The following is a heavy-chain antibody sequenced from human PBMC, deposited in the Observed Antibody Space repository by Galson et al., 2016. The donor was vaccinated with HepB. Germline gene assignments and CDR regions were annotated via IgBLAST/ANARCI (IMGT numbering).Heavy chain of an antibody. Sequence: ETLSLTCAVSGYSISSGYYWGWIRQSPGKGLEWIASFYRSETTYYAPSPKSRVTISVDTSKNQFSLKLSSVTAADTAVYYCARAWTTVTTHYYSLDSWGQGTLVTVSP. V-gene: IGHV4-38-2*01. CDR2: FYRSETT. CDR1: GYSISSGYY. D-gene: IGHD4-11*01. J-gene: IGHJ4*02. CDR3: ARAWTTVTTHYYSLDS.